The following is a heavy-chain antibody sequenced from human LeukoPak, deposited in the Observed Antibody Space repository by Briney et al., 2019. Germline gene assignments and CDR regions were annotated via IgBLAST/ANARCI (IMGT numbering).Heavy chain of an antibody. V-gene: IGHV1-18*01. CDR2: ISAYNGNT. J-gene: IGHJ3*02. CDR1: GYTFTSYG. CDR3: AISSEDAFDI. D-gene: IGHD6-13*01. Sequence: ASVKVSCKASGYTFTSYGISWVRQAPGQGLEWMGWISAYNGNTNYAQKLQGRVTMTGNTSISTAYMELSSLRSEDTAVYYCAISSEDAFDIWGQGTMVTVSS.